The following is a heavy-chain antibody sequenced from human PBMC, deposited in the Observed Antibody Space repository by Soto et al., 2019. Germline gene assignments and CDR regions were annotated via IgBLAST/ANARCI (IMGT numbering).Heavy chain of an antibody. V-gene: IGHV4-59*08. Sequence: SETLSLTCTVSGGSISSCYWSWFRQSPGKRMEWIGYVHHSWGSSYNPSLQSRVAISLDTSKSQFSLKVTSVTATDTAVYYCARQGFGPLHGLVDVWGQGTTVTVSS. D-gene: IGHD3-10*01. CDR1: GGSISSCY. J-gene: IGHJ6*02. CDR2: VHHSWGS. CDR3: ARQGFGPLHGLVDV.